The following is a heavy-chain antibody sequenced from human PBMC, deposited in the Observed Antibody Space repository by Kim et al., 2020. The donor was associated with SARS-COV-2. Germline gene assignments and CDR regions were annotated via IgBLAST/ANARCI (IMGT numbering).Heavy chain of an antibody. J-gene: IGHJ4*02. Sequence: YAQQFQGRLTVTSDTSTNTVYMELTSLKSEDTAVYYCARVRGMATRDFDYWGQGTLVSVSS. D-gene: IGHD3-16*01. CDR3: ARVRGMATRDFDY. V-gene: IGHV1-46*01.